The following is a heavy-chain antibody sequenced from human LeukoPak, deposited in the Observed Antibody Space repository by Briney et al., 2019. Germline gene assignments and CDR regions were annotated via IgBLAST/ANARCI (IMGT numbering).Heavy chain of an antibody. J-gene: IGHJ4*02. D-gene: IGHD3-3*01. Sequence: PGGSLRLSCAASGFTFSSYGMHWVRQAPDKGLEWVTFIQYDGTNKYYADSVKGRFTISRDNSNNTLYLQMNSLRAEDTAVYYCAKGLRFLDWSLDYWGQGTLVIVSS. CDR1: GFTFSSYG. V-gene: IGHV3-30*02. CDR3: AKGLRFLDWSLDY. CDR2: IQYDGTNK.